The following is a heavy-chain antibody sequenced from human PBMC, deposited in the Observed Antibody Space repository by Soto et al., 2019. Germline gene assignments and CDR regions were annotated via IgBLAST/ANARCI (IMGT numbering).Heavy chain of an antibody. CDR1: GYTFTGYY. Sequence: ASVKVSCKASGYTFTGYYMHWVRQAPGQGLEWMGWINPNSGGTNYAQKFQGWVTMTRDTSISTAYMELSRLRSDDTAVYYWAREGTRRVRGVTLVMDFWGQGTTVTVSS. V-gene: IGHV1-2*04. D-gene: IGHD3-10*01. J-gene: IGHJ6*02. CDR3: AREGTRRVRGVTLVMDF. CDR2: INPNSGGT.